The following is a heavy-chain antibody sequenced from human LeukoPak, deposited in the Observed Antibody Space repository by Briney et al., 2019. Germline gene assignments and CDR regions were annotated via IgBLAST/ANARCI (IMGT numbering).Heavy chain of an antibody. V-gene: IGHV1-46*01. D-gene: IGHD6-13*01. CDR2: INPTVGDT. CDR3: TRYGFSSSWQGGWHAFDI. Sequence: RAPVKVSCKASGYTLTSYYMHWVRQAPGQGLEWMGIINPTVGDTIYAQKFQGRVTMTRDMSTSTVYMELSSLRSDDTAVYYCTRYGFSSSWQGGWHAFDIWGQGTMVTVSS. CDR1: GYTLTSYY. J-gene: IGHJ3*02.